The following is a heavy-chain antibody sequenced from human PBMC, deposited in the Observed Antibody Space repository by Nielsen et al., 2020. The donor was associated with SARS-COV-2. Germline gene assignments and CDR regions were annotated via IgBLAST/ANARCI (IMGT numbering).Heavy chain of an antibody. V-gene: IGHV4-59*12. Sequence: GSLRLSCTVSGGSISSYYWNWIRQPPGKGLEWIGYIYYSGSTNYNPSLKSRVTISVDTSKNQFSLKLSSVTAADTAVYYCARDQLWSSGYMDVWGKGTTVTVSS. CDR1: GGSISSYY. CDR2: IYYSGST. CDR3: ARDQLWSSGYMDV. D-gene: IGHD5-18*01. J-gene: IGHJ6*03.